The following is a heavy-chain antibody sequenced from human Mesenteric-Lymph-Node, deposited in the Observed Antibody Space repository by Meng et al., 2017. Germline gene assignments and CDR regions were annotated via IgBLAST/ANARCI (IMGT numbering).Heavy chain of an antibody. CDR2: INTSTGNP. D-gene: IGHD6-13*01. CDR3: ARLSHIAAAGTWVGFDY. Sequence: ASVKVSCKASGYTFTSYAMNWVRQAPGQGLEWMGWINTSTGNPTYAQGFTGRFVFSLDTSVSTAYLQISSLKAEDTAVYYCARLSHIAAAGTWVGFDYWGQGTLVTVSS. CDR1: GYTFTSYA. V-gene: IGHV7-4-1*02. J-gene: IGHJ4*02.